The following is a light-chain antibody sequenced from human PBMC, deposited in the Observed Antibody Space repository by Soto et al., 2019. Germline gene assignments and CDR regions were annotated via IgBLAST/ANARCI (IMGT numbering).Light chain of an antibody. J-gene: IGKJ1*01. CDR1: QTVSSTY. V-gene: IGKV3-20*01. CDR3: HQCGNSQWT. CDR2: GAS. Sequence: EIVLTQSPGTLSLSPGERANLSCRASQTVSSTYLVWYQQKPGQAPRLLIYGASSRAPGVSDRFSGSGSGTDFTLTISRLEPEDFAVYYCHQCGNSQWTFGQGTKVEIK.